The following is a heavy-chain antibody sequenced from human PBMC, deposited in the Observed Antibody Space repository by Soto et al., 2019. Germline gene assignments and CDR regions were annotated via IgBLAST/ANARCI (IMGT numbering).Heavy chain of an antibody. J-gene: IGHJ4*02. V-gene: IGHV4-30-2*01. CDR1: GGSISSGGYS. CDR2: IYHSGST. CDR3: ARENNVFPGGYFDY. D-gene: IGHD2-21*01. Sequence: QLQLQESGSGLVKPSQTLSLTCAVSGGSISSGGYSWSWIRQPPGKGLEWIGYIYHSGSTYYNPSRKSRVTISVDRSKNQFSLKLSSVTAADTAVYYCARENNVFPGGYFDYWGQGTLVTVSS.